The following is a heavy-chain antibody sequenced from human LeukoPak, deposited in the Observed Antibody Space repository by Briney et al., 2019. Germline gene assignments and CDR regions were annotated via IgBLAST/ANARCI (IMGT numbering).Heavy chain of an antibody. V-gene: IGHV3-23*01. CDR1: GFTFSSYA. CDR3: AKGSAVTSFEGRH. CDR2: IGGSGDVT. D-gene: IGHD4-17*01. J-gene: IGHJ4*02. Sequence: GGSLRLSCAVSGFTFSSYAMTWVRQAPGKGLEWVSGIGGSGDVTNYADSVKGRFTISRDNSKNTLHLQMNSLRAEDTALYYCAKGSAVTSFEGRHWGQGTLVTVSS.